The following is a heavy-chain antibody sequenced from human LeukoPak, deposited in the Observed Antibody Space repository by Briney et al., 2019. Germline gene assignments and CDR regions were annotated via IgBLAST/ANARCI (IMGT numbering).Heavy chain of an antibody. CDR2: FDPEDGET. J-gene: IGHJ4*02. Sequence: ASVKVSCKVSGYTLTELSMHWVRQAPGKALEWMGGFDPEDGETIYAQKFQGRVTMTEDTSTDTAYMELSSLRSEDTAVYYCATSAYDSSGYYFWGQGTLVTVSS. V-gene: IGHV1-24*01. CDR3: ATSAYDSSGYYF. D-gene: IGHD3-22*01. CDR1: GYTLTELS.